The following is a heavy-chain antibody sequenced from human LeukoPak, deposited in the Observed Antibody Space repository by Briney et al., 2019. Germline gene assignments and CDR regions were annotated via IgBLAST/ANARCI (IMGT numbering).Heavy chain of an antibody. D-gene: IGHD2-8*01. V-gene: IGHV3-9*01. Sequence: PGRSLRLSCAASGFTFDDYAMHWVRQAPGKGLEWVSGISWNSGSRGYADSVKGRFTISRDNAKTSLYLQMNSLGAEGTALYYSAKGKMVYGTYSSSWFDTWGQGTPVTVSS. CDR1: GFTFDDYA. CDR3: AKGKMVYGTYSSSWFDT. CDR2: ISWNSGSR. J-gene: IGHJ5*02.